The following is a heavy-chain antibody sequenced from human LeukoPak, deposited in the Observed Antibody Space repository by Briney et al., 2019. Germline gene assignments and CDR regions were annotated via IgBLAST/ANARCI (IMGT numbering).Heavy chain of an antibody. V-gene: IGHV4-38-2*02. Sequence: TPSETLSLTCTASGYSISSGYYWGWIRQPPGKGLEWIGSIYHSGSTYYNPSLKSRVTISEDTSKNQFSLRLSSVTAADTAVYYCARALRGYYYGSGSSYYFDYWGQGTLVTVSS. CDR2: IYHSGST. CDR3: ARALRGYYYGSGSSYYFDY. J-gene: IGHJ4*02. CDR1: GYSISSGYY. D-gene: IGHD3-10*01.